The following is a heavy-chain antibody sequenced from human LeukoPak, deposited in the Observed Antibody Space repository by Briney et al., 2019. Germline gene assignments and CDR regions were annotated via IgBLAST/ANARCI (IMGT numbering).Heavy chain of an antibody. J-gene: IGHJ6*03. V-gene: IGHV1-8*01. D-gene: IGHD1-26*01. CDR2: MNPNSGNT. CDR1: GYTFTSYD. CDR3: ARGFRWKSIVGAPFYYYYYYMDV. Sequence: ASVKVSCKASGYTFTSYDINWVRQATGQGLEWMGWMNPNSGNTGYAQKFQGRVTMTRNTSISTAYMELSSLRSEDTAVYYCARGFRWKSIVGAPFYYYYYYMDVWGKGTTVTISS.